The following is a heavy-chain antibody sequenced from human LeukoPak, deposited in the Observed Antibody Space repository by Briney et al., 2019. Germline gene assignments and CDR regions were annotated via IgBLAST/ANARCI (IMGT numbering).Heavy chain of an antibody. Sequence: PGGSLRLSCAASGFTFSSYAMHWVRQAPGKGLEWVAVISYDGGNKYYADSVRGRFTISRDNAKNSLYLQMNSLRAEDTAVYYCARDSPDYSIGYYYYGMDVWGQGTTVTVSS. D-gene: IGHD4-11*01. CDR3: ARDSPDYSIGYYYYGMDV. J-gene: IGHJ6*02. CDR2: ISYDGGNK. V-gene: IGHV3-30-3*01. CDR1: GFTFSSYA.